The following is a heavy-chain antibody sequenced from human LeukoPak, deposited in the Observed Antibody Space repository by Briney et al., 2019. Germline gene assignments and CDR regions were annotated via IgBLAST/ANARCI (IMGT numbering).Heavy chain of an antibody. V-gene: IGHV3-30-3*01. J-gene: IGHJ4*02. Sequence: GGSLRLSCAASGFTFSSYAMHWVRQAPGKGLEWVAVISYDGSNKYYADSVKGRFTISRDNSKNTLYLQMNSLRAEDTAVYYCARVAFYRRQYGPFDYWGQGTLVTVSS. CDR3: ARVAFYRRQYGPFDY. D-gene: IGHD3-16*02. CDR2: ISYDGSNK. CDR1: GFTFSSYA.